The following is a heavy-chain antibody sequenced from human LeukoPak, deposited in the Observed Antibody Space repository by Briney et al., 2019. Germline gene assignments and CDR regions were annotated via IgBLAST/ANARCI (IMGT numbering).Heavy chain of an antibody. V-gene: IGHV3-21*01. CDR3: ARDSVIFGDDGVDV. CDR2: ISSSSSYI. D-gene: IGHD3-10*02. J-gene: IGHJ6*02. CDR1: GFTFSSYS. Sequence: PGGSLRLSCAASGFTFSSYSMIWVRQAPGKGLEWVSSISSSSSYIYYADSVKGRFTISRDNAKNSLYLQMNSLRAEDTAVYYCARDSVIFGDDGVDVWGQGTTVTVSS.